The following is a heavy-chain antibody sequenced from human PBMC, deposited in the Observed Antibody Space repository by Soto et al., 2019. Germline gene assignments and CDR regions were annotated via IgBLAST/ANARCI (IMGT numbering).Heavy chain of an antibody. J-gene: IGHJ4*02. D-gene: IGHD3-22*01. Sequence: LSPPXDVSVCSISSGCCYWSWVRQPPGEGLELIGYIYSSGSTYYNPSLKSRVTISVDTSKNQFSLKLRSVTAADAAVYYCARSNYESSVSEVDDWGQGTQVTVSS. CDR1: VCSISSGCCY. CDR2: IYSSGST. CDR3: ARSNYESSVSEVDD. V-gene: IGHV4-31*11.